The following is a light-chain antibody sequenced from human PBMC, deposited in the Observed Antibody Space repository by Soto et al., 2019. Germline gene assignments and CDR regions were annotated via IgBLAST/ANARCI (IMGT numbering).Light chain of an antibody. Sequence: QSALTQPPSASGSPGQSVTISCTGTSSDVGAYNYVSWYQQHAGKAPKLVIYEVTKRPSGVPDRFSGSKSANTASLTVSGLQAEDEADYYCSSFAASNPCVFGGGTKLTVL. CDR3: SSFAASNPCV. CDR2: EVT. J-gene: IGLJ3*02. V-gene: IGLV2-8*01. CDR1: SSDVGAYNY.